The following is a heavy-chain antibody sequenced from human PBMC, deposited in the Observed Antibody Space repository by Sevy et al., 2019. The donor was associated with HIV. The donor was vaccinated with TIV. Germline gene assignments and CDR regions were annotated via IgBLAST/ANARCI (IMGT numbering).Heavy chain of an antibody. Sequence: SETLSLTCTLSGGSITSSGHYWGWIRQSPGKGLEWIGAVYYVGNSYANPSLTSRVTISADTSKNLFSLSLTSLTAADTAIYYCARVAGGENYDYGIDVWGLGTSVTVSS. CDR1: GGSITSSGHY. CDR2: VYYVGNS. V-gene: IGHV4-39*01. CDR3: ARVAGGENYDYGIDV. D-gene: IGHD2-21*01. J-gene: IGHJ6*02.